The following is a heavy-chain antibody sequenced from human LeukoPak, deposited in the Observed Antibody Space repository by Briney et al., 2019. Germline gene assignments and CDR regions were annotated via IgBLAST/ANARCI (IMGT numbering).Heavy chain of an antibody. D-gene: IGHD4-17*01. CDR3: AKDTSPTVTTYFDY. J-gene: IGHJ4*02. CDR2: ISWNSGSI. CDR1: GFTFDDYA. Sequence: PGRSLRLSCAASGFTFDDYAMHWVRQAPGKGLEWVSGISWNSGSIGYADPVKGRFTISRDNAKNSLYLQMNSLRAEDMALYCCAKDTSPTVTTYFDYWGQGTLVTVSS. V-gene: IGHV3-9*03.